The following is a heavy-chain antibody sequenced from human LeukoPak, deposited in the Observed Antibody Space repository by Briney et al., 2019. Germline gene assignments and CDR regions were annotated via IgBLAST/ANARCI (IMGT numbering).Heavy chain of an antibody. CDR2: IYYSGST. D-gene: IGHD6-19*01. CDR3: ARTQWLVKWYYFDY. J-gene: IGHJ4*02. CDR1: GGSISSYY. Sequence: KPSETLSLTCTVSGGSISSYYWSWIRQPPGKGLEWIGYIYYSGSTNYNPSLKSRVTISVDTSKNQFSLKLSSVTAADTAVYYCARTQWLVKWYYFDYWGQGTLVTVSS. V-gene: IGHV4-59*01.